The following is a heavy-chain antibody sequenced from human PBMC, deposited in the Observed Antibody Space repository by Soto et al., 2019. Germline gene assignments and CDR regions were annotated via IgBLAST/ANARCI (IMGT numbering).Heavy chain of an antibody. Sequence: QVQLQQWGAGLLKPSETLSLNCAVTGGSLSGYYWSWIRQPPGKGLEWIGEVKDGGHTNYSPSPRGRVTISSDTSNNQFSLRLNAVTAAETGVYYCARGQEGVVSTHWDQGSLVTVSS. CDR1: GGSLSGYY. J-gene: IGHJ4*02. V-gene: IGHV4-34*01. D-gene: IGHD5-12*01. CDR3: ARGQEGVVSTH. CDR2: VKDGGHT.